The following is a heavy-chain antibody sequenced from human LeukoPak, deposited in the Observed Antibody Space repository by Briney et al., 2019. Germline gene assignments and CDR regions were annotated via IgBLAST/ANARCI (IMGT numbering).Heavy chain of an antibody. V-gene: IGHV1-18*01. CDR2: ISAYNGNT. CDR1: GYTFTSYG. CDR3: ARGFYIAKNAGVFDI. J-gene: IGHJ3*02. D-gene: IGHD1-1*01. Sequence: GASVKVSCKASGYTFTSYGISWVRQAPGQGLEWMGWISAYNGNTNYAQKLQGRVTMTTDTSTSTAYMELRSLRSDDTAVYYCARGFYIAKNAGVFDIWGQGTMVTVSS.